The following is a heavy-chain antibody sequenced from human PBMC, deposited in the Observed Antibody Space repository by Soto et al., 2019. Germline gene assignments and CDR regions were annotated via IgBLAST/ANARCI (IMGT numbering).Heavy chain of an antibody. CDR3: ARSSTDNWLLAY. CDR1: GGSISSYY. V-gene: IGHV4-59*08. Sequence: SETLSLTCTVSGGSISSYYWSWIRQPPGKGLEWIGYIYYSGSTNYNPSLKSRVTISVDTSKNQFSLKLSSVTAADTAVYYCARSSTDNWLLAYWGQGTLVTVSS. CDR2: IYYSGST. D-gene: IGHD3-9*01. J-gene: IGHJ4*02.